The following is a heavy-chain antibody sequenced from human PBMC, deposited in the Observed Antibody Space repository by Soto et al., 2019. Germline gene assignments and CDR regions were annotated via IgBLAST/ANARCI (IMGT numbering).Heavy chain of an antibody. V-gene: IGHV1-3*01. D-gene: IGHD3-10*01. CDR3: ARAVARGVKTIYYYYGMDV. CDR1: GYTFSNFA. CDR2: INPGNGNT. J-gene: IGHJ6*02. Sequence: QVQLVQSGAEVKKPGASVKVSCKASGYTFSNFAMHWVRQAPGQRLEWMGWINPGNGNTKYSQTFQGRVNTTRDTSASTAYMELSSLRSEDTAVYYCARAVARGVKTIYYYYGMDVWGQGTTVTVSS.